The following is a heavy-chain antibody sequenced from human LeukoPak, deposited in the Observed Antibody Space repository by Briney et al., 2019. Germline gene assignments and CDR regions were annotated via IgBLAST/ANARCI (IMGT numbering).Heavy chain of an antibody. CDR2: IYSSGSA. J-gene: IGHJ4*01. V-gene: IGHV4-59*08. Sequence: PSETLSLTCTVSGASINNNFWTWIRQPPGKGLEWIGYIYSSGSANYNPSLKSRVIISGDTSKNQISPNLTSVTAADTAVYFCARHRDYYDTWGHGTLVTVSS. CDR3: ARHRDYYDT. CDR1: GASINNNF. D-gene: IGHD3-22*01.